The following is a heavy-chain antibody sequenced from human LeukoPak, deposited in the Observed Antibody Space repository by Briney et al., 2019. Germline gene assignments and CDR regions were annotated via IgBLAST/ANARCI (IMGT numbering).Heavy chain of an antibody. CDR2: ISGSGGST. V-gene: IGHV3-23*01. D-gene: IGHD3-22*01. Sequence: GGSLRLFCAASGFTFSSYAMSWVRQAPGKGLEWVSAISGSGGSTYYADSVKGRFTISRDNSKNTLYLQMNSLRAEDTAVYYCAKDAEGTMIVVANPNWFDPWGQGTLVTVSS. CDR1: GFTFSSYA. CDR3: AKDAEGTMIVVANPNWFDP. J-gene: IGHJ5*02.